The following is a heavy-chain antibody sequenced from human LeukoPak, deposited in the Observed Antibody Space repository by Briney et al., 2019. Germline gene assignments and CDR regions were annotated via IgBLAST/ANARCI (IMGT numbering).Heavy chain of an antibody. CDR3: ARGTVTTNLDY. D-gene: IGHD4-17*01. CDR1: GFTFSSYG. CDR2: IWYDGSNK. J-gene: IGHJ4*02. Sequence: HSGGSLRLSCAASGFTFSSYGMHWVRQAPGKGLEWVAVIWYDGSNKYYADSVKGRFTISRDNSKNTLYLQMNSLRAEDTAVYYCARGTVTTNLDYWGQGTLVTVSS. V-gene: IGHV3-33*01.